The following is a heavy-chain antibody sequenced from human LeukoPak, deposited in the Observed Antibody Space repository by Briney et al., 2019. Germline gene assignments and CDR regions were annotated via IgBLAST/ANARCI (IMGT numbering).Heavy chain of an antibody. CDR3: AAEGYYDSSGYYNN. J-gene: IGHJ4*02. CDR2: MNPNSGNT. V-gene: IGHV1-8*03. CDR1: GGTFSNHA. Sequence: VAXVKVSCKASGGTFSNHAINWVRRAPGQGLEWMGWMNPNSGNTDYAQKFQGRVTITRNTSISTAYMELSSLRSEDTAVYYCAAEGYYDSSGYYNNWGQGTLVTVSS. D-gene: IGHD3-22*01.